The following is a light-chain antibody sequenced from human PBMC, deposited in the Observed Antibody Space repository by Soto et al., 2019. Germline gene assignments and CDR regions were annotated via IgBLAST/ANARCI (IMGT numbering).Light chain of an antibody. V-gene: IGLV2-8*01. Sequence: QSVLTQPPSASGSPGQSVTISCTGTSSDVGYNYVSWYQQHPGKAPKLMIYEVSKRPSGVPDRFSGSKSGNTASLTVSGLQAEDEAHYYCCSYARSSTSVFGGGTKLTVL. CDR2: EVS. CDR1: SSDVGYNY. J-gene: IGLJ3*02. CDR3: CSYARSSTSV.